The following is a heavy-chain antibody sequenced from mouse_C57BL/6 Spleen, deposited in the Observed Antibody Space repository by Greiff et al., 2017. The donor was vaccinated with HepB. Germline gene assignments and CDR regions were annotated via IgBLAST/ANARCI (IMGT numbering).Heavy chain of an antibody. CDR3: TSGDYYYGSSFAY. CDR1: GFNIKDYY. J-gene: IGHJ3*01. Sequence: VQLQQSGAELVRPGASVKLSCTASGFNIKDYYMHWVKQRPEQGLEWIGRIDPEDGDTEYAPKFQGKATMTADTSSNTAYLQLSSLTSEDTAVYYCTSGDYYYGSSFAYWGQGTLVTVSA. D-gene: IGHD1-1*01. CDR2: IDPEDGDT. V-gene: IGHV14-1*01.